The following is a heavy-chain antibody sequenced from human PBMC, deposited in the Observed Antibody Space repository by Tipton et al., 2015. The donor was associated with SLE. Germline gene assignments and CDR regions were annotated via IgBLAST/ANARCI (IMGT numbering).Heavy chain of an antibody. D-gene: IGHD3-10*01. CDR2: IDPSDSYT. CDR1: GYSFTSYW. V-gene: IGHV5-10-1*01. J-gene: IGHJ6*02. CDR3: ARIPQNPMVRGVIDYYYYYGMDV. Sequence: VQLVQSGAEVKKPGESLRISCKGSGYSFTSYWISWVRQMPGKGLEWMGRIDPSDSYTNYSPSFQGHVTISADKSISTAYLQWSSLKASDTAMYYCARIPQNPMVRGVIDYYYYYGMDVWGQGTTVTVSS.